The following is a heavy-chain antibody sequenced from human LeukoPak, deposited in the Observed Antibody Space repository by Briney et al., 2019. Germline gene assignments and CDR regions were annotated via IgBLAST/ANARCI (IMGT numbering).Heavy chain of an antibody. CDR1: GGSFSGYY. V-gene: IGHV4-34*01. D-gene: IGHD3-3*01. CDR3: AREALVTIFGVVINDYYYYGMDV. CDR2: INHSGST. J-gene: IGHJ6*02. Sequence: SETLSLTCAVYGGSFSGYYWSWIRQPPGKGLEWIGEINHSGSTNYNPSLKSRVTISVDTSKNQFSLKLSSVTAADTAVYYCAREALVTIFGVVINDYYYYGMDVWGQGTTVTVSS.